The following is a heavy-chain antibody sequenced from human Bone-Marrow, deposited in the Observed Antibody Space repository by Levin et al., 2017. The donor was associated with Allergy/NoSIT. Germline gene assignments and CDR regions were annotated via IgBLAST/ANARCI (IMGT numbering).Heavy chain of an antibody. J-gene: IGHJ4*02. D-gene: IGHD3-16*01. V-gene: IGHV4-34*01. CDR2: SDATGST. CDR1: GGSFSGYY. CDR3: ARSRGNFGGYPWY. Sequence: KTSETLSLTCAVYGGSFSGYYWSWIRQPPGKGLEWIGESDATGSTHYNPSLKSRVSISVDTSKNQFSLKLTSVTAADTAMYYCARSRGNFGGYPWYWGQGTLVTVSS.